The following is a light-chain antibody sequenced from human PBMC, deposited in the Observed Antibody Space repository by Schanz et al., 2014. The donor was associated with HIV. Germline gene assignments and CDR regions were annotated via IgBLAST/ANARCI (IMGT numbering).Light chain of an antibody. CDR2: DAS. Sequence: EIVMTQSPATLSVSPGERATLSCRASQSVSSNLAWYQQTPGLAPRLLIYDASNRATGIPARFSGSGSGTDFTLTISSLEPEDFAVYYCQQRSNWLITFGQGTRLEIK. V-gene: IGKV3-11*01. CDR1: QSVSSN. CDR3: QQRSNWLIT. J-gene: IGKJ5*01.